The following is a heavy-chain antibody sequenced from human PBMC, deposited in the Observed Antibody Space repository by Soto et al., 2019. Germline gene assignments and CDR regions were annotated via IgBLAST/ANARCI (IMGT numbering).Heavy chain of an antibody. CDR1: GYNFNQYY. CDR2: INLRGGTT. J-gene: IGHJ4*02. CDR3: ARGPDDSDVPRWDH. D-gene: IGHD4-17*01. V-gene: IGHV1-46*02. Sequence: QVQLVQSGPEVRKPGASVRLSCATSGYNFNQYYIHWVRQAPGQGLGWMGIINLRGGTTEYAHKFRGRGPVTGDTSRRTAYLEVSSLRSEDPAVYFCARGPDDSDVPRWDHWGQGTLITVSS.